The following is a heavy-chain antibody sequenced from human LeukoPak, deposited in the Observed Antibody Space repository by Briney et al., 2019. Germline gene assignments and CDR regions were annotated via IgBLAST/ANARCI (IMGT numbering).Heavy chain of an antibody. V-gene: IGHV4-39*01. J-gene: IGHJ4*02. CDR1: GGSISSYY. D-gene: IGHD1-7*01. CDR2: IYYSGGT. Sequence: PSETLSLTCTVSGGSISSYYWGWIRQPPGKGLEWIGSIYYSGGTYYNPSLKSRVTIPVDTSKNQFSLKLSSVTAADTAVYYCARLSGTTLIIDYWGQGTLVTVSS. CDR3: ARLSGTTLIIDY.